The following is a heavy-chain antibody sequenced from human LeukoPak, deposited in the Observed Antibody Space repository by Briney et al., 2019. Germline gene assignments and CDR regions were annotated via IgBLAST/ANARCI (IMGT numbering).Heavy chain of an antibody. J-gene: IGHJ4*02. CDR2: ISSSSSYI. V-gene: IGHV3-21*01. Sequence: GGSLRLSCAASGFTFSSYSMNWVRQAPGKGLEWVSSISSSSSYIYYAASVKGRFTISRDNAKDSLYLQMNSLRAEDTAVYYCARDYSAGAAAGTFGYWGQGTLVTVSS. D-gene: IGHD6-13*01. CDR3: ARDYSAGAAAGTFGY. CDR1: GFTFSSYS.